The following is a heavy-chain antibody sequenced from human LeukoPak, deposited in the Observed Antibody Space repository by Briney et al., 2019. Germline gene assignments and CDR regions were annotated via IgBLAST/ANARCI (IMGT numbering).Heavy chain of an antibody. J-gene: IGHJ4*02. CDR1: GFTFSTYT. Sequence: GGSLRLSCGASGFTFSTYTMDWVRQAPGKGLEWVSAISGSGGSTYYADSVKGRFTISRDNAKNSLYLQMNSLRAEDTAVYYCARDHPMVRGVIGDYWGQGTLVTVSS. CDR3: ARDHPMVRGVIGDY. CDR2: ISGSGGST. V-gene: IGHV3-23*01. D-gene: IGHD3-10*01.